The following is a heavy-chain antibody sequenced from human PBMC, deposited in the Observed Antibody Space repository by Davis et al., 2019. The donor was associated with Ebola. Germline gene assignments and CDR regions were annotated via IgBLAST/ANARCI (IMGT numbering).Heavy chain of an antibody. CDR2: INAGNGNT. Sequence: ASVKVSCKASGYTFTTYAMHWVRQAPGQRLEWMGWINAGNGNTKYSQKFQGRVTITRDTSAITAYMELSSLRSEDTAVYYCARDDASEDLLSHAFDVWGQGTMVTVSS. D-gene: IGHD3-16*01. J-gene: IGHJ3*01. V-gene: IGHV1-3*01. CDR3: ARDDASEDLLSHAFDV. CDR1: GYTFTTYA.